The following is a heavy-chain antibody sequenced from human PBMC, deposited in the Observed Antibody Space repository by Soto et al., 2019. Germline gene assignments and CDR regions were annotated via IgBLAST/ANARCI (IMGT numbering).Heavy chain of an antibody. CDR3: AREDSIIIPAVSDF. Sequence: PGGSLRLSCTVSGFYFNNYGINWVRQPPGKGLEGVSSVSKSDYTYYSDSVKGRFTISRDNAKNSVSLQMNSLRAEDTAVYYCAREDSIIIPAVSDFWGQGTLVTVSS. CDR1: GFYFNNYG. V-gene: IGHV3-21*01. CDR2: VSKSDYT. J-gene: IGHJ4*02. D-gene: IGHD2-2*01.